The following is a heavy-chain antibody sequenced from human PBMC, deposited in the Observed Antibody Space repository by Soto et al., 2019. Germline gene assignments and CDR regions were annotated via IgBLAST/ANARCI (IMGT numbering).Heavy chain of an antibody. Sequence: SETLSLTCTVSGGSISSSSYYWGWIRQPPGKGLEWIGSIYYSGSTYYNPSLKSRVTISVDTSKNQFSLKLSSVTAADTAVYYCARGYSSSSAFDYWGQGTLVTVSS. CDR1: GGSISSSSYY. V-gene: IGHV4-39*01. D-gene: IGHD6-6*01. CDR2: IYYSGST. J-gene: IGHJ4*02. CDR3: ARGYSSSSAFDY.